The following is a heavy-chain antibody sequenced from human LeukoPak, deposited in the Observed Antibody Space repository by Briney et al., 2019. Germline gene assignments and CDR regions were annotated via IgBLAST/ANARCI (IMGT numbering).Heavy chain of an antibody. CDR1: GFTFDDYG. V-gene: IGHV3-20*04. J-gene: IGHJ4*02. CDR2: INWSGGST. Sequence: GGSLRLSCAASGFTFDDYGMSWVRQAPGKGLEWVSGINWSGGSTGYADSVKGRFTISRDNAKNSLYLQMNSLRAEDTALYYCARWTCSGGSCPMGYWGQGTLVTVPS. D-gene: IGHD2-15*01. CDR3: ARWTCSGGSCPMGY.